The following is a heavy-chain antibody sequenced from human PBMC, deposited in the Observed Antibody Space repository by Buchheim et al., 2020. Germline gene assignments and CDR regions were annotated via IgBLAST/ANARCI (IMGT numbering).Heavy chain of an antibody. J-gene: IGHJ6*02. V-gene: IGHV4-59*01. CDR2: IYYSGST. CDR3: AREGGDFWSGYQSGGMDV. D-gene: IGHD3-3*01. Sequence: QVQLQESGPGLVKPSETLSLTCTVSGGSISSYYWSWIRQPPGKGLEWIGYIYYSGSTNYNPSLKSRVTISVDTSKNQFSLKLSSVTAADTAVYYCAREGGDFWSGYQSGGMDVWGQGTT. CDR1: GGSISSYY.